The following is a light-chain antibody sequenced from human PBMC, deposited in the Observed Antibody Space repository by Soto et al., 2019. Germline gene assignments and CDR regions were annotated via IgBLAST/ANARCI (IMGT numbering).Light chain of an antibody. CDR1: SSNIGSNY. Sequence: QSVLTQPPSASGTPGQRVTISCSGSSSNIGSNYVYWYQQRPGKAPKLMIYEVSNRPSGVSNRFPGSKSGNTASLTISGLQAEDEADYYCSSYTSSSTRVFGTGTKVTVL. CDR3: SSYTSSSTRV. CDR2: EVS. V-gene: IGLV2-14*01. J-gene: IGLJ1*01.